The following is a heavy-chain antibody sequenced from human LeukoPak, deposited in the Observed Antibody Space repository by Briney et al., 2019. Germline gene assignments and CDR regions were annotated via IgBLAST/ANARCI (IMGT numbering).Heavy chain of an antibody. J-gene: IGHJ4*02. CDR1: GFTFSSYG. CDR3: AKGSDIRVSLHFDF. D-gene: IGHD3-3*01. CDR2: ISYDGGDK. V-gene: IGHV3-30*18. Sequence: GGSLRLSCAASGFTFSSYGIHWVRQAPGKGLEWVAAISYDGGDKYYADSVKGRFTISRDNSKNTLYLQMNSLRAEDTAVYHCAKGSDIRVSLHFDFWGQGTLVTVSS.